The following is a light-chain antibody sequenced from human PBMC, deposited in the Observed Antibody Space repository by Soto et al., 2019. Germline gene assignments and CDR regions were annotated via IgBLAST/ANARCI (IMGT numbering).Light chain of an antibody. CDR2: DAS. V-gene: IGKV3-15*01. Sequence: EIVMTQSPATLSVSPGERATLSCRASQSVSSNLAWFQQKPGQAPRLLIYDASTRATGIPARFSGSGSGTEFTLTISSLQSXDFAVYYCQQYNNWPQTFGQGTKVEIK. CDR3: QQYNNWPQT. CDR1: QSVSSN. J-gene: IGKJ1*01.